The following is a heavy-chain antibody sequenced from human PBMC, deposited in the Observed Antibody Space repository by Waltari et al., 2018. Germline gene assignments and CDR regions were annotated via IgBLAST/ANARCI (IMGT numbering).Heavy chain of an antibody. CDR2: IYYSGST. J-gene: IGHJ4*02. V-gene: IGHV4-59*01. CDR1: GGSISSYY. Sequence: QVQLQESGPGLVKPSETLSLTCTVPGGSISSYYWSWIRQPPGKGLEWIGYIYYSGSTNYNPSLKSRVTISVDTSKNQFSLKLSSVTAADTAVYYCARSLHDYGPYFDYWGQGTLVTVSS. CDR3: ARSLHDYGPYFDY. D-gene: IGHD4-17*01.